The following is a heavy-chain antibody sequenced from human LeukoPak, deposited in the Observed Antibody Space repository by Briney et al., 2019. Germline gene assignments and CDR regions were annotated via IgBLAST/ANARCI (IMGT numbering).Heavy chain of an antibody. CDR3: ARDLGYSSGPNY. Sequence: AGGSLRLSCAASGFSFSSFSMNWVRQAPGKGLEWVSYISGGSSFTYYVDSVKGRFTISRDNAKNSLYLQMNSLRAEDTAVYYCARDLGYSSGPNYWGQGTRVTVSS. J-gene: IGHJ4*02. D-gene: IGHD6-19*01. V-gene: IGHV3-21*01. CDR1: GFSFSSFS. CDR2: ISGGSSFT.